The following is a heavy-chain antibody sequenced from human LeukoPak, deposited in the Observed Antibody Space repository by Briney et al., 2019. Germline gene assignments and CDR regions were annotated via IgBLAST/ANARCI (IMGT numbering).Heavy chain of an antibody. CDR3: AIQNGFGEDFDY. D-gene: IGHD3-3*01. CDR2: IYHSGST. J-gene: IGHJ4*02. Sequence: SETLTLTCAASGYTISSEYNRGCLQPPPGKRQEGIASIYHSGSTYYTPSLKSRVTIPIDKSKNTFCLKMNTRTPADTALYDWAIQNGFGEDFDYWGQGTLVTVSS. CDR1: GYTISSEYN. V-gene: IGHV4-38-2*01.